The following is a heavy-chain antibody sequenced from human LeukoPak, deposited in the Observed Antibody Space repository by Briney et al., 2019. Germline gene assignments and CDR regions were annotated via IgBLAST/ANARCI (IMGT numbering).Heavy chain of an antibody. V-gene: IGHV3-21*01. Sequence: GGSLRLSCAASGFTFSSYSMNWVRQAPGKGLEWVSSISSSSSYIYYADSAKGRFTISRDNAKNSLYLQMNSLRAEDTAVYYCARDRCSSTSCYLDHWGQGTLVTVSS. CDR1: GFTFSSYS. D-gene: IGHD2-2*01. CDR2: ISSSSSYI. J-gene: IGHJ4*02. CDR3: ARDRCSSTSCYLDH.